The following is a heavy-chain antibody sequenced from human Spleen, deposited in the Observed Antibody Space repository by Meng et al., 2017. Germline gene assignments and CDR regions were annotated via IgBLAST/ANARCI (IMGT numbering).Heavy chain of an antibody. CDR3: ARGRRGYSYGGGDFDY. CDR2: INPNSGGT. CDR1: GNTFSDFY. Sequence: QVQLVQSGAEVKKPGASIQVSCKPSGNTFSDFYMHWVRQAPGQGLEWMGRINPNSGGTNYAQKFQGRVTMTRDTSISTAYMELSRLRSDDTAVYYCARGRRGYSYGGGDFDYWGQGTLVTVSS. J-gene: IGHJ4*02. D-gene: IGHD5-18*01. V-gene: IGHV1-2*06.